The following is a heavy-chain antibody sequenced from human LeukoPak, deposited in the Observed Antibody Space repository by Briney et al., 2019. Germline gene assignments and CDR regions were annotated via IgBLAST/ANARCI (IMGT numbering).Heavy chain of an antibody. CDR3: ARGGYYDSSGYSKFDY. D-gene: IGHD3-22*01. J-gene: IGHJ4*02. Sequence: ETLSLTCTVSGGSMSSYYWSWIRQPPGKGLEWIGFIYYRGSTNYNPSLKSRVTISVDTSKNQFSLKLSSVTAADTAVYYCARGGYYDSSGYSKFDYWGQGTLVTVSS. V-gene: IGHV4-59*01. CDR2: IYYRGST. CDR1: GGSMSSYY.